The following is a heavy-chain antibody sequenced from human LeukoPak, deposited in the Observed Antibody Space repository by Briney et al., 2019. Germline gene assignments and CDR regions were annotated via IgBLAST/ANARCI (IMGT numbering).Heavy chain of an antibody. D-gene: IGHD3-9*01. CDR1: GFSLITYN. CDR2: ISSTSSHI. J-gene: IGHJ4*02. V-gene: IGHV3-21*06. Sequence: GGSLRLSCAASGFSLITYNMNWVRQAPGKGLEWDSSISSTSSHIYYADSVKGRFTISRDNAKNSLYLQMNSLRAEDTAVYYCARAPYDILTGYSPYYFESWGQGTLVTVSS. CDR3: ARAPYDILTGYSPYYFES.